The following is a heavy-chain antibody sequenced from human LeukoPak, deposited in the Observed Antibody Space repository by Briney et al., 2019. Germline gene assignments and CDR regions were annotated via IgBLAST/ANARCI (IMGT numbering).Heavy chain of an antibody. CDR3: ARDSGPWGVFDP. D-gene: IGHD3-10*01. CDR1: GVSISSSNSY. Sequence: SETLSLTCTVSGVSISSSNSYWGWIRQPPGKGLEWIGYIYYSGSTYYNPSLRSRVTISVDTSKNQFSLKLSSVTAADKAVYYCARDSGPWGVFDPWGQGTLVTVSS. J-gene: IGHJ5*02. CDR2: IYYSGST. V-gene: IGHV4-39*07.